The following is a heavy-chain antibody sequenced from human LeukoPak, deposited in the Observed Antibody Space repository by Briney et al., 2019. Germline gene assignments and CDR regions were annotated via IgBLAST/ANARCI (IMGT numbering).Heavy chain of an antibody. CDR2: VKQDGSEK. V-gene: IGHV3-7*01. D-gene: IGHD4-17*01. Sequence: GGSLRLSCAASGFTFSSYWMTWVRQAPGKGLEWVANVKQDGSEKYYVDSVKGRFTISRDNAENSLYLQMNSLRADDTAVYYCARGAGPYGDYRDYWGQGTLVTVSS. CDR1: GFTFSSYW. J-gene: IGHJ4*02. CDR3: ARGAGPYGDYRDY.